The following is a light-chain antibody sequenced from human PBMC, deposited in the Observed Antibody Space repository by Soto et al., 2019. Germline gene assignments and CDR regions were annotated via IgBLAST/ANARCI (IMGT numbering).Light chain of an antibody. CDR3: SSFSSTSTLYV. V-gene: IGLV2-14*01. Sequence: QSALTQPASVSGSPGQSITISCTGTSSDVGGYKYVSWYQQHPGEAPKLIIYEVTNRPSGVSNRFSGSKSGNTASLTVSGLQAEDEADYYCSSFSSTSTLYVFGTGTKLTVL. CDR2: EVT. CDR1: SSDVGGYKY. J-gene: IGLJ1*01.